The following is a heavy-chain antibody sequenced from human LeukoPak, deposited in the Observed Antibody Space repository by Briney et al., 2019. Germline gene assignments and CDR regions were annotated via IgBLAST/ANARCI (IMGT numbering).Heavy chain of an antibody. CDR2: IYSGGST. CDR1: GFTFSSYE. J-gene: IGHJ4*02. CDR3: ARDGLVGPFSY. D-gene: IGHD1-26*01. V-gene: IGHV3-66*01. Sequence: GGSLRLSCAASGFTFSSYEMNWVRQAPGKGLEWVSVIYSGGSTYYADSVKGRFTISRDNSKNTLYLQTNSLRVEDTAVYYCARDGLVGPFSYWGQGTLVTVSS.